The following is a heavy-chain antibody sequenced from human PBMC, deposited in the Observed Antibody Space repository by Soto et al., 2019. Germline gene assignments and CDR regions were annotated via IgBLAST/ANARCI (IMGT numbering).Heavy chain of an antibody. CDR3: ARVRSSGPYINYGMDV. CDR1: GFTFSSYA. CDR2: LSYDGSNK. D-gene: IGHD3-22*01. Sequence: QVQLVESGGGVVQPGRSLRLSCAASGFTFSSYAMHWVRQAPGKGLEWAAGLSYDGSNKYYAESVKGRFTISRDNFKNTLYLQMDSLRAEDTALYYCARVRSSGPYINYGMDVWGQGTTVAVSS. V-gene: IGHV3-30-3*01. J-gene: IGHJ6*02.